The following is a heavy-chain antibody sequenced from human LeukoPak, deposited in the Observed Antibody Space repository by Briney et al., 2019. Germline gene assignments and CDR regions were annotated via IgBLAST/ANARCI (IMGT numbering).Heavy chain of an antibody. CDR1: GGSVSRGSYY. J-gene: IGHJ5*02. Sequence: PLETLSLTCTVSGGSVSRGSYYWSWIRQPPGKGLEWIGYIYYRGSTNYNPSLKSRVTISVDTSKNQFSLKLSSVTAADTAVYYCARDPRSSGYCSGGSCSDWFDPWGQGTLVTVSS. V-gene: IGHV4-61*01. D-gene: IGHD2-15*01. CDR2: IYYRGST. CDR3: ARDPRSSGYCSGGSCSDWFDP.